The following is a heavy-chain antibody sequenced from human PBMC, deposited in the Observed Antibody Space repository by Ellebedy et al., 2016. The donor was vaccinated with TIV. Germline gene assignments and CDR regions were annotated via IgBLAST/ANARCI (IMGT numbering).Heavy chain of an antibody. J-gene: IGHJ4*02. CDR2: INPTSGSS. V-gene: IGHV1-46*01. CDR1: GYTFTSYF. CDR3: ARGDNYYFDSSGYYYSY. Sequence: ASVKVSCKASGYTFTSYFLYWVRQAPGQGLEWMGIINPTSGSSNYAQKFQGRVTMTRDTSTSTVYMELSSLRSEDTAVYYCARGDNYYFDSSGYYYSYWGQGTLVTFSS. D-gene: IGHD3-22*01.